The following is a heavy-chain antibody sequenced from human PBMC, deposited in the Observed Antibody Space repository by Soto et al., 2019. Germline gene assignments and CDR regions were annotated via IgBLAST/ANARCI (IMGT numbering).Heavy chain of an antibody. D-gene: IGHD3-16*01. CDR3: ARPRTGGGSSLWWYFDL. CDR1: GYTFTSYY. V-gene: IGHV1-46*01. CDR2: ITPSGDST. J-gene: IGHJ2*01. Sequence: GASVKVSCKASGYTFTSYYIHWGRQAPGQGLEWMGVITPSGDSTTYAHNFQGRVTLATDTSTSTVYMELSSLRSEDTAIYYCARPRTGGGSSLWWYFDLWGRGTLVTVSS.